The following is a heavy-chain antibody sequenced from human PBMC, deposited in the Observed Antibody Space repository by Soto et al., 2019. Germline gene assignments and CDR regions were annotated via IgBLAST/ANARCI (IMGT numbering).Heavy chain of an antibody. J-gene: IGHJ4*02. D-gene: IGHD3-10*01. CDR3: AKGSFGFDY. CDR2: ISKSGDST. Sequence: GGSLRLSCAASGVTLTSYAMTWVRQVPGEGLQWVSSISKSGDSTYYADSVKGRFTTSRDNSKNTLYLQMNSLRAEDTAIYYCAKGSFGFDYWGQGTLVTVSS. CDR1: GVTLTSYA. V-gene: IGHV3-23*01.